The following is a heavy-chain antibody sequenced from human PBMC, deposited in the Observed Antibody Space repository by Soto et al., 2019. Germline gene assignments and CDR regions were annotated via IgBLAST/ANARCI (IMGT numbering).Heavy chain of an antibody. CDR1: GYTFTSYG. V-gene: IGHV1-18*01. J-gene: IGHJ6*02. D-gene: IGHD3-16*01. CDR2: INGYTGNT. Sequence: ASVKVSCKASGYTFTSYGLSWVRQAPGQGLEWMGWINGYTGNTNYAQKFQGRVTMTTDTSTNTAYLDLWTLTSDDTAVYYCARSWVTGKGGIDVWGQGTTVTVSS. CDR3: ARSWVTGKGGIDV.